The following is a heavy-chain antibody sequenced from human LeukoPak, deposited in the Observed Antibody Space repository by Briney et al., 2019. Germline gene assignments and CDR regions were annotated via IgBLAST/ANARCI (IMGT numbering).Heavy chain of an antibody. J-gene: IGHJ6*03. CDR2: INHSGST. Sequence: SETLSLTCAVYGASFSDYYLSWIRQPPGKGLEWIGRINHSGSTNYNPSLKSRVTISIDISNNQFSLTLSSVTAADTALYYCRAARPEDYYRYMDVWGKGTTVTVSS. V-gene: IGHV4-34*01. CDR3: RAARPEDYYRYMDV. CDR1: GASFSDYY. D-gene: IGHD6-6*01.